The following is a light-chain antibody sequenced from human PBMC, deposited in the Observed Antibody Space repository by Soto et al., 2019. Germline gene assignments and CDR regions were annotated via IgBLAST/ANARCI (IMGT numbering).Light chain of an antibody. Sequence: ILMTQARAALSVTRGERAAISCRASQSVSSDLAWYHQKPGQAPRLLIYGASTRATGIPARFSGSGSGTDFTLTISNVQPEDFAIYYCQQSYRSPITFGQGTRLEIK. V-gene: IGKV3-15*01. CDR1: QSVSSD. J-gene: IGKJ5*01. CDR2: GAS. CDR3: QQSYRSPIT.